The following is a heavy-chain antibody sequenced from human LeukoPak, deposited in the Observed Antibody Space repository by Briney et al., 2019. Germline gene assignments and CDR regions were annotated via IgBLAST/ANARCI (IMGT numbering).Heavy chain of an antibody. J-gene: IGHJ6*03. CDR3: ARRDCSGGSCYSDYYYYMDV. D-gene: IGHD2-15*01. Sequence: GGSLRLSCAASGFTFSSYSMNWVRQAPGKGLEWVSSISSSSSYIYYADSVKGRFTISRDNAKNSLYLQMNSLRAEDTAVYYCARRDCSGGSCYSDYYYYMDVWGKGTTVTVSS. V-gene: IGHV3-21*01. CDR2: ISSSSSYI. CDR1: GFTFSSYS.